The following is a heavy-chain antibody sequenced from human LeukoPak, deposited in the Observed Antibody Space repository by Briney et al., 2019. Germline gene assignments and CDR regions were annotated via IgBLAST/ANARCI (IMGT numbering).Heavy chain of an antibody. CDR3: AKDPRIDCSGGSCYYLHY. J-gene: IGHJ4*02. CDR1: GFPLRRYA. D-gene: IGHD2-15*01. CDR2: IKCSGAST. Sequence: GAPGPSLAAPGFPLRRYALNLGRPAPGKGVGGGSAIKCSGASTYYADSVKGRFTISRDNSKNTLYLQMNSLRAEDTAVYYCAKDPRIDCSGGSCYYLHYWGQGTLVTVSS. V-gene: IGHV3-23*01.